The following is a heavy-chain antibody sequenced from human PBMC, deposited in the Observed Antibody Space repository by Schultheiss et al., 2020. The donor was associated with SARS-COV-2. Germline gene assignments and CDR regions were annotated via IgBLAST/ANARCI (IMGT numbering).Heavy chain of an antibody. Sequence: GGSLRLSCAASGFTFSTYAMSWIRQAPGKGLEWVSYISSSSSYIYYADSVKGRFTISRDNAKNSLYLQMNSLRAEDTAVYYCARGGSYGELLWYFDYWGQGTLVTVSS. J-gene: IGHJ4*02. CDR3: ARGGSYGELLWYFDY. V-gene: IGHV3-21*05. CDR1: GFTFSTYA. D-gene: IGHD4-17*01. CDR2: ISSSSSYI.